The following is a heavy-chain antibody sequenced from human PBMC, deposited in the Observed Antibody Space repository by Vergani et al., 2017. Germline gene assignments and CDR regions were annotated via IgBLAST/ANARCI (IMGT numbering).Heavy chain of an antibody. CDR1: GFTSSYYG. Sequence: QVHLVESGGGVVQPGRSLRLSCVVSGFTSSYYGMHWVRQAPGKGLEWVAVISYDGSNKYYADSVKGRFTISRDNSKNTLYLQMNSLRAEDTAVYYCAKDHHATSYYYYYMDVWGKGTTVTVSS. CDR3: AKDHHATSYYYYYMDV. V-gene: IGHV3-30*18. J-gene: IGHJ6*03. CDR2: ISYDGSNK.